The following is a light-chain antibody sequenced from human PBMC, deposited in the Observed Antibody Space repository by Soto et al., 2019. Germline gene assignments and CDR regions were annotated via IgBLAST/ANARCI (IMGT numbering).Light chain of an antibody. V-gene: IGLV2-14*01. J-gene: IGLJ2*01. CDR3: SSFSSTSTII. CDR1: SSDVGGYNY. CDR2: EVS. Sequence: QSALTQPASVSGSPGQSITISCIGSSSDVGGYNYVSWYQHHPGRVPKPMIFEVSDRPSGVSNRFSGSKSGNTAYLTISGLQAEDEADYYCSSFSSTSTIIFGGGTELTVL.